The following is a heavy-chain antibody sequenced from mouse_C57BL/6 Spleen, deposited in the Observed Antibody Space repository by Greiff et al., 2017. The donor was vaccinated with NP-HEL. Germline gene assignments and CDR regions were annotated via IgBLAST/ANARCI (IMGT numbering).Heavy chain of an antibody. D-gene: IGHD1-1*01. J-gene: IGHJ2*01. CDR3: ARSAVVAKGDY. CDR1: GYTFTSYW. CDR2: IYPSDSET. Sequence: VQLQQPGAELVRPGSSVKLSCKASGYTFTSYWMDWVKQRPGQGLEWIGNIYPSDSETHYNQKFKDKATLTVDKSSSTAYMQLSSLTSEDSAVYYCARSAVVAKGDYWGQGTTLTVSS. V-gene: IGHV1-61*01.